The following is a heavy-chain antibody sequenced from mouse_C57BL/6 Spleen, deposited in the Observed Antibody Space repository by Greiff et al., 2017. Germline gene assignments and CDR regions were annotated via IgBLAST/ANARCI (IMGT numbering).Heavy chain of an antibody. Sequence: EVKLQESGPGLVKPSQSLSLTCSVTGYSITSGYYWNWIRQFPGNKLEWMGYISYDGSNNYNPSLKNRISITRDTSKNQFFLKLNSVTTEDTATYYCARGLRSYYFDYWGQGTTLTVSS. CDR1: GYSITSGYY. CDR3: ARGLRSYYFDY. J-gene: IGHJ2*01. V-gene: IGHV3-6*01. D-gene: IGHD1-1*01. CDR2: ISYDGSN.